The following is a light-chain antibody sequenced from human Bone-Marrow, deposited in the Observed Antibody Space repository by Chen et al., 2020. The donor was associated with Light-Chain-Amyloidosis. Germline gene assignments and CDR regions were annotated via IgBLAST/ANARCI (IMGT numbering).Light chain of an antibody. CDR3: LIWHSGAWV. V-gene: IGLV5-45*02. Sequence: QAVLTQPSSLPASPGASASLRCTLRSGTNVGAYRIYWFQQKQGSPPQYLLRYKSDSDRKQGSGVPSRFSGSTDTSANAGILLISGLQSEDDADYYCLIWHSGAWVFGGGTKLSVL. CDR1: SGTNVGAYR. CDR2: YKSDSDR. J-gene: IGLJ3*02.